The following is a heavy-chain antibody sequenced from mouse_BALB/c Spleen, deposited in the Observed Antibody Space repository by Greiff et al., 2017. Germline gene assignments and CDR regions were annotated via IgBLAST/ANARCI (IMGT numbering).Heavy chain of an antibody. CDR3: ARRDSSSYFDY. D-gene: IGHD1-1*01. J-gene: IGHJ2*01. CDR2: ISSGGSYT. V-gene: IGHV5-6*02. Sequence: EVKLVESGGDLVKPGGSLKLSCAASGFTFSSYGMSWVRQTPDKRLEWVATISSGGSYTYYPDSVKGRFTISRDNAKNTLYLQMSSLKSEDTAMYYCARRDSSSYFDYWGQGTTLTVSA. CDR1: GFTFSSYG.